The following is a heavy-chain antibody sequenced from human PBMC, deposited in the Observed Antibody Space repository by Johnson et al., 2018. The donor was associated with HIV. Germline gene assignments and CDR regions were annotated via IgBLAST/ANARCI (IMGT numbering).Heavy chain of an antibody. CDR3: ARAGYGDPSRGDI. CDR2: IRYDGSNK. V-gene: IGHV3-33*08. J-gene: IGHJ3*02. D-gene: IGHD4-17*01. CDR1: GFTFSSYG. Sequence: QVQLVESGGGVVQPGRSLRLSCAASGFTFSSYGMHWVRQAPGKGLEWVAFIRYDGSNKYYADSVKGRFTISRDNSKNTLYLQMNSLRAEDTAVYYCARAGYGDPSRGDIWGQGTMVTVSS.